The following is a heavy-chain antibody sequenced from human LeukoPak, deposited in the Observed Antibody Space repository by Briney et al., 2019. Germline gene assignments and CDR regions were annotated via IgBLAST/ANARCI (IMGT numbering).Heavy chain of an antibody. Sequence: KPSETLSLTCTVFGDGINSYYWSWIRQPPGKGLEWLGYIYFSGSTKYNPSLENRITISVDRSKSQFYLTLRSVTAADTAVYFCARDLNHGFNYYYYGLEVWGQGTTVTVSS. V-gene: IGHV4-59*01. CDR1: GDGINSYY. D-gene: IGHD3-9*01. J-gene: IGHJ6*02. CDR2: IYFSGST. CDR3: ARDLNHGFNYYYYGLEV.